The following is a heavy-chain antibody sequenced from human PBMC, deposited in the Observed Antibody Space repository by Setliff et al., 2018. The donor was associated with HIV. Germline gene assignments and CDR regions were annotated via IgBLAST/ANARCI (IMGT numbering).Heavy chain of an antibody. CDR3: ARGVVDYDFWSGSGDCYYMDV. J-gene: IGHJ6*03. Sequence: SETLSLTCTVSGGSMNSHYWSWIRQSPGRGLEWIGYIYYSVSTKYNPSLKSRVSMSIDTSKNQFSLKMSSVTAADTAVYYCARGVVDYDFWSGSGDCYYMDVWGKGTTVTVSS. CDR2: IYYSVST. V-gene: IGHV4-59*11. D-gene: IGHD3-3*01. CDR1: GGSMNSHY.